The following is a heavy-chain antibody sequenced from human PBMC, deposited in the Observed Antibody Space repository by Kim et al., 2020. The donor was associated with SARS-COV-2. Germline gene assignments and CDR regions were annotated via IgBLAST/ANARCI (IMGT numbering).Heavy chain of an antibody. J-gene: IGHJ4*02. Sequence: GGSLRLSCAASGFTFSSYAMHWVRQAPGKGLEWVAVISYDGSNKYYADSVKGRFTISRDNSKNTLYLQMNSLRAEDTAVYYCARDVVAFSYYYDSSGGGFDYWGQGTLVTVSS. CDR2: ISYDGSNK. D-gene: IGHD3-22*01. CDR3: ARDVVAFSYYYDSSGGGFDY. CDR1: GFTFSSYA. V-gene: IGHV3-30-3*01.